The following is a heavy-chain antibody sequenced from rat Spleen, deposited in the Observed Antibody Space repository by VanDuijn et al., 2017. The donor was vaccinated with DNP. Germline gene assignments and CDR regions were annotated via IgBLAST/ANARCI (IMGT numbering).Heavy chain of an antibody. J-gene: IGHJ4*01. CDR2: ISYEGSST. V-gene: IGHV5-22*01. CDR3: ARHSSYMRDAMDA. CDR1: GFTFSDYY. Sequence: EVQLVESGGGLVQPGRSLKLSCASSGFTFSDYYMAWVRQAPTKGLEWFASISYEGSSTYYGDSVKGRFTISRDNAKSTLYLQMNSLRSEDTATYYCARHSSYMRDAMDAWGQGTSVTVSS. D-gene: IGHD1-2*01.